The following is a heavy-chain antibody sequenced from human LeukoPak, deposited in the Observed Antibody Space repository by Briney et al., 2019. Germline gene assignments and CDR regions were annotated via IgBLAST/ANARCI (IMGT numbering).Heavy chain of an antibody. CDR3: ARDWDYGDYGPPPGY. V-gene: IGHV1-18*01. D-gene: IGHD4-17*01. J-gene: IGHJ4*02. CDR2: ISAYNGNT. CDR1: GYTFTSYG. Sequence: GASVKVSCKASGYTFTSYGISWVRQAPGQGLEWMGWISAYNGNTNYAQKLQGRVTMTTDTSTSTAYMELRSLRSDDTAVYYCARDWDYGDYGPPPGYWGQGTLVTVSS.